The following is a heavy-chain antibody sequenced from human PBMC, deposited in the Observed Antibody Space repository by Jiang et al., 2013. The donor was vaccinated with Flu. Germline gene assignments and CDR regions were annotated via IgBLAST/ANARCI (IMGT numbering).Heavy chain of an antibody. CDR3: ARRKSRGYFDY. Sequence: GSGLVKPSETLSLTCTVSGGSISSYYWSWIRQPPGKGLEWIGYIYYSGSTNYNPSLKSRVTISVDTSKNQFSLKLSSVTAADTAVYYCARRKSRGYFDYWGQGTLVTVSS. CDR2: IYYSGST. CDR1: GGSISSYY. V-gene: IGHV4-59*08. D-gene: IGHD2-2*01. J-gene: IGHJ4*02.